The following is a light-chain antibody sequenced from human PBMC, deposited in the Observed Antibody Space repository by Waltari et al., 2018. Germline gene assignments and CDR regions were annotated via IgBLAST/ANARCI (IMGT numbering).Light chain of an antibody. J-gene: IGKJ4*01. CDR2: GVS. Sequence: EIVLTQSPASLSVSPGDRSTLSCRASQSAGSNLAWYQQKPGQPPRLLIYGVSTRATGIPARFTGSGSGTEFTLTISSLQSEDVAVYYCQQYNDWPPLTFGGGTKVEIK. CDR1: QSAGSN. V-gene: IGKV3-15*01. CDR3: QQYNDWPPLT.